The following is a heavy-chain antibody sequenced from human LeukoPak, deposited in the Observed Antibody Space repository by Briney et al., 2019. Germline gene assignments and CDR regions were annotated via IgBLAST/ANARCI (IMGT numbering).Heavy chain of an antibody. CDR2: LSTDGSVT. Sequence: GGSLRLSCAASGFTFSRYWMHWVRQAPGKWPEWVSRLSTDGSVTSYADSVQGRFTISRDNAKNTVFLQMNSLRAEDTAVYYCVAMIIGGRDYWGQGTLVTVSS. D-gene: IGHD3-22*01. V-gene: IGHV3-74*01. J-gene: IGHJ4*02. CDR1: GFTFSRYW. CDR3: VAMIIGGRDY.